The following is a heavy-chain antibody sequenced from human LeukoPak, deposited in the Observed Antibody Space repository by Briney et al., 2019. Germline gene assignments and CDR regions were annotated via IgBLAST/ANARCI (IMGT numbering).Heavy chain of an antibody. CDR3: ARGYRKPGFDH. D-gene: IGHD2-2*02. CDR2: TYDTSKWSS. CDR1: GDSVSSNSVA. J-gene: IGHJ5*02. Sequence: QTLSLTCAISGDSVSSNSVAWNWIRQSPSRGLQWLGRTYDTSKWSSDYAVSVKSRITIPADTSKNQFSLQLASVSPEDTAVYFCARGYRKPGFDHWGQGSLVTVSS. V-gene: IGHV6-1*01.